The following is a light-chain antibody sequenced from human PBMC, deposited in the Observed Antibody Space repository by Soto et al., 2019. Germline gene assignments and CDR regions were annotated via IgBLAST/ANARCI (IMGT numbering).Light chain of an antibody. J-gene: IGKJ1*01. V-gene: IGKV1-27*01. CDR2: SAS. CDR3: QMYNSAPQT. Sequence: DIQMTQSPSSLSASVGDRVTITCRASQRIAKYLAWYQQKPGKVPKLLIYSASTLQSGVPSRFSGSGSGTDFTLTISSLQPEDVATYYCQMYNSAPQTFGQGTKVEI. CDR1: QRIAKY.